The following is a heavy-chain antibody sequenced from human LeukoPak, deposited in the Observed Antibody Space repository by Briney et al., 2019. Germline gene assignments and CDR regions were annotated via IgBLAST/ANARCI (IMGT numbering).Heavy chain of an antibody. CDR2: IIPIFGTA. J-gene: IGHJ4*02. CDR3: ARTYCSSTSCLDYAIDY. D-gene: IGHD2-2*01. CDR1: GGTFSSYA. V-gene: IGHV1-69*05. Sequence: SVKVSCKASGGTFSSYAISWVRQAPGQGLEWMGRIIPIFGTANYAQKFQGRVTITTDESTSTAYMELSSLRSEDTAVYYCARTYCSSTSCLDYAIDYLGQETLVTVSS.